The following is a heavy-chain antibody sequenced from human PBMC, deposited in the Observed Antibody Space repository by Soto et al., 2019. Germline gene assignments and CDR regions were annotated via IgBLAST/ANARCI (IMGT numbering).Heavy chain of an antibody. CDR1: GYTLTELS. CDR2: ISAYNGNT. D-gene: IGHD3-10*01. Sequence: ASVKVSCKVSGYTLTELSMHWVRQAPGQGLEWMGWISAYNGNTNYAQKFQGRVTMTTDTSTSTAYMELRSLGSDDTAVYYCASGWFGEFVYQFDYWGQGTLVTVSS. CDR3: ASGWFGEFVYQFDY. V-gene: IGHV1-18*01. J-gene: IGHJ4*02.